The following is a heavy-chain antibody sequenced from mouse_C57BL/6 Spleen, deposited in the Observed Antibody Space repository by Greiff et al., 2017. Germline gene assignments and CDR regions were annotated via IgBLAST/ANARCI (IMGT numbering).Heavy chain of an antibody. J-gene: IGHJ4*01. CDR3: ARSTGYDYDDYAMDY. V-gene: IGHV1-72*01. CDR1: GYTFTSYW. D-gene: IGHD2-4*01. CDR2: IDPNSGGT. Sequence: QVQLKQPGAELVKPGASVKLSCKASGYTFTSYWMHWVKQRPGRGLEWIGRIDPNSGGTKYNEKFKSKATLTVDKPSTTAYMQLSSLTSEDSAVYYGARSTGYDYDDYAMDYWGQGTSVTVSS.